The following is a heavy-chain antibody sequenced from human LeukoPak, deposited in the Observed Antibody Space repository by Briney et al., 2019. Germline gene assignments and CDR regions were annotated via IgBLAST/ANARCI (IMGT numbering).Heavy chain of an antibody. D-gene: IGHD6-19*01. CDR3: ARDVGWTLDY. Sequence: QTGGSLRLSCAASGFSFSTYWMAWDRHAPGKGLEWVANIKGDESARHQADSVKCRFTISRDNAQNSLYLQMSRLRGEDRAVYYCARDVGWTLDYCGQGTLVTVSS. V-gene: IGHV3-7*01. CDR1: GFSFSTYW. CDR2: IKGDESAR. J-gene: IGHJ4*02.